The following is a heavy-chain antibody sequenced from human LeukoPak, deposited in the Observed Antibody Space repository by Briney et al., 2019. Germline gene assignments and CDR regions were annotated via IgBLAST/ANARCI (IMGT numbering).Heavy chain of an antibody. Sequence: GGSLRLSCTVSGFLVNNYYMSWVRQAPGKGLEWVSLIRDSGETFYADSVKGRFTISRDNSKNTMFLQMNRLTIDDTAVYFCARDRAVTQFWVEFDSWGQGTLVTVSS. CDR1: GFLVNNYY. CDR2: IRDSGET. V-gene: IGHV3-66*03. D-gene: IGHD4-17*01. CDR3: ARDRAVTQFWVEFDS. J-gene: IGHJ5*01.